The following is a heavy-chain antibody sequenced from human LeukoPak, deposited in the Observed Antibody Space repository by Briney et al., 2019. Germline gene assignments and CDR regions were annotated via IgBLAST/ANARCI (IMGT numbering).Heavy chain of an antibody. CDR2: INHSGST. CDR1: GGSFSGYY. Sequence: SETLSLTCTVYGGSFSGYYWSWIRQPPGKGLEWIGEINHSGSTNYNPSLKSRVTISVDTSKNQFSLKLSSVTAADTAVYYCARVPDNYYGSGSLWEYYYYYGMDVWGQGTTVTVSS. CDR3: ARVPDNYYGSGSLWEYYYYYGMDV. J-gene: IGHJ6*02. D-gene: IGHD3-10*01. V-gene: IGHV4-34*01.